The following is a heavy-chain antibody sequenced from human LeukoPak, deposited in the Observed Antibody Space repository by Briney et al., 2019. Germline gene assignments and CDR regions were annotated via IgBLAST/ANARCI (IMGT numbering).Heavy chain of an antibody. Sequence: GGSLRLSCAASGFTFSSYWMSWLRQAPGKGPEWVANIKEDGSEQYYVDSVKGRFTISRDNAKNSLYLQMNRLRAQDTAVYYCATYQGYNYGPFDYWGQGTLVTVSS. V-gene: IGHV3-7*05. CDR2: IKEDGSEQ. CDR3: ATYQGYNYGPFDY. J-gene: IGHJ4*02. D-gene: IGHD5-18*01. CDR1: GFTFSSYW.